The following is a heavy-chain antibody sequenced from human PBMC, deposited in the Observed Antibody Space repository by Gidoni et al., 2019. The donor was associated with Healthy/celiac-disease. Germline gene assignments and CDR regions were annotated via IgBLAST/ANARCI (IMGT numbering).Heavy chain of an antibody. D-gene: IGHD2-2*01. V-gene: IGHV1-18*01. CDR1: GHTFTSYG. J-gene: IGHJ6*02. Sequence: QVQPVQSGAEVKKPGASVKVSCKASGHTFTSYGISWVRQAPGQGLEWMGWISAYNGNTNYAQELQGRVTMTTDTSTSTAYVELRSLRSDDTAVYYCARARGPPMPPYYYFYGMDVWGQGTTVTVSS. CDR3: ARARGPPMPPYYYFYGMDV. CDR2: ISAYNGNT.